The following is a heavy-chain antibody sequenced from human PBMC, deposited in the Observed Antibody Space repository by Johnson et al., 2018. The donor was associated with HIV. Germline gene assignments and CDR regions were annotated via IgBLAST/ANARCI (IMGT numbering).Heavy chain of an antibody. J-gene: IGHJ3*02. D-gene: IGHD6-19*01. CDR2: ISGSSSVTNHADSVA. Sequence: VQLVESGGGLVQPGGSLRLSCAASGFALSNYWMNWIRQAPGKGLEWVSSISGSSSVTNHADSVAYYADSVKGRFTISRDNARTSLYLQMNSLRAEDTAVYYCARGVGSGWYFEIGDDAFDIWGQGTMVTVSS. V-gene: IGHV3-48*04. CDR3: ARGVGSGWYFEIGDDAFDI. CDR1: GFALSNYW.